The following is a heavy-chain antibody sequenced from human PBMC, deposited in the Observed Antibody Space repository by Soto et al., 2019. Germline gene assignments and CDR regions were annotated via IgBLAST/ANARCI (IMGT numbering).Heavy chain of an antibody. D-gene: IGHD6-19*01. J-gene: IGHJ4*02. Sequence: QVQLVQSGAEVKKPGASVKVSCKASGYTFTSYAMHWVRQDPGQRLEWMGWINAGNGNTKYSQKFQGRVTITRDTSASTAYMELSSLRSEDTAVYYCAREGVAVAGAPFDYWGQGTLVTVSS. CDR1: GYTFTSYA. CDR3: AREGVAVAGAPFDY. V-gene: IGHV1-3*01. CDR2: INAGNGNT.